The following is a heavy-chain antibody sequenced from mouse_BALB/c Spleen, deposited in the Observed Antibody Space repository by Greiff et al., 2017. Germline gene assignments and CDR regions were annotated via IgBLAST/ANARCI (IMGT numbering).Heavy chain of an antibody. J-gene: IGHJ2*01. D-gene: IGHD5-1*01. V-gene: IGHV5-6-3*01. Sequence: EVKLVESGGGLVQPGGSLKLSCAASGFTFSSYGMSWVRQTPDKRLELVATINSNGGSTYYPDSVKGRFTISRDNAKNTLYLQMSSLKSEDTAMYYCARDRSTLDYWGQGTTLTVSS. CDR3: ARDRSTLDY. CDR2: INSNGGST. CDR1: GFTFSSYG.